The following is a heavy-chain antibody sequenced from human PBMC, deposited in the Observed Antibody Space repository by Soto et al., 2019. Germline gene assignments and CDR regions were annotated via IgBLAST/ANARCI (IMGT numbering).Heavy chain of an antibody. CDR3: APARSWFGELYAFDY. V-gene: IGHV1-24*01. D-gene: IGHD3-10*01. J-gene: IGHJ4*02. CDR2: FDPEDGET. CDR1: GYTLTELS. Sequence: ASVKVSCKVSGYTLTELSMHWVRQAPGKGLEWMGGFDPEDGETIYAQKFQGRVTMTRDTSTSTVYMELSSLRSEDTAVYYCAPARSWFGELYAFDYWGQGTLVTVSS.